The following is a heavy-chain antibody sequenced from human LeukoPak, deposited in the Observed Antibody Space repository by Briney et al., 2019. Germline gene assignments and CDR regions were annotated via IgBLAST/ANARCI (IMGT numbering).Heavy chain of an antibody. CDR2: ISYDGSNK. J-gene: IGHJ4*02. CDR1: GFTFSSYG. Sequence: GGSLRLSCAASGFTFSSYGMHRVRQAPGKGLEWVAVISYDGSNKYYADSVKGRFTISRDNSKNTLYLQMNSLRAEDTAVYYCAKVSQWFGELSCPDYWGQGTLVTVSS. CDR3: AKVSQWFGELSCPDY. V-gene: IGHV3-30*18. D-gene: IGHD3-10*01.